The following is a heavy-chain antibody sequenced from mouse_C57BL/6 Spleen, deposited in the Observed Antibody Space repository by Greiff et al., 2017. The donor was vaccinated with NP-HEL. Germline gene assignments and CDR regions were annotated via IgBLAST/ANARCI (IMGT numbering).Heavy chain of an antibody. J-gene: IGHJ4*01. CDR3: ARSGYYAMDD. Sequence: VQLQQSGAELVRPGTSVKVSCKASGYAFTNYLIEWVKQRPGQGLEWIGVINPGSGGTNYTEQFTGKATLTADKSSSTAYMQSSSLTSEDAAVYLCARSGYYAMDDWGQGTSVTVAS. CDR1: GYAFTNYL. CDR2: INPGSGGT. V-gene: IGHV1-54*01.